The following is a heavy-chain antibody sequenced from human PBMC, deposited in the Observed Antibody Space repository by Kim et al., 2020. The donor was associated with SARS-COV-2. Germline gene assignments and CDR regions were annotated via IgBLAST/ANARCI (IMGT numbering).Heavy chain of an antibody. D-gene: IGHD3-10*01. J-gene: IGHJ2*01. Sequence: SETLSLTCAVYGGSFSGYYWSWIRQPPGKGLEWIGEINHSGRTNYNPSLKSRVTISVDTSKNQFSLKLTSVTAADTAAYYCARRLSSSSGSGSHYCDLWG. CDR2: INHSGRT. CDR1: GGSFSGYY. CDR3: ARRLSSSSGSGSHYCDL. V-gene: IGHV4-34*01.